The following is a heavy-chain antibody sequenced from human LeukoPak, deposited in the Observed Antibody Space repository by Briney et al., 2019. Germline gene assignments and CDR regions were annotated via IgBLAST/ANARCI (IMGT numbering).Heavy chain of an antibody. V-gene: IGHV3-23*01. CDR1: GFTFSSYA. J-gene: IGHJ4*02. CDR3: ARTTTPHYYGSGSYALGY. Sequence: GGSLRLSCAASGFTFSSYAMTWVRQAPGKGLEWVSGLSAGGRTYYADSVKGRFTISRDNSKNTLYLQMSSLSAEDTAVYYCARTTTPHYYGSGSYALGYWGQGTLVTVPS. D-gene: IGHD3-10*01. CDR2: LSAGGRT.